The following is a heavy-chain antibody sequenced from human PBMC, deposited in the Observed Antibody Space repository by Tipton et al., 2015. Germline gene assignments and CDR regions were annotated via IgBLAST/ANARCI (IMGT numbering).Heavy chain of an antibody. J-gene: IGHJ4*02. Sequence: TLSLTCTVSGGSISSDYYWGWIRQPPGKGLEWIGSISHSGNTYYNPSLKSRVTMSRDTSKNQFSLKLTSVTAADTAVYYCARGFDFWNGYYLGDYYFDYWGQGTLVTVSS. CDR3: ARGFDFWNGYYLGDYYFDY. V-gene: IGHV4-38-2*02. CDR1: GGSISSDYY. D-gene: IGHD3-3*01. CDR2: ISHSGNT.